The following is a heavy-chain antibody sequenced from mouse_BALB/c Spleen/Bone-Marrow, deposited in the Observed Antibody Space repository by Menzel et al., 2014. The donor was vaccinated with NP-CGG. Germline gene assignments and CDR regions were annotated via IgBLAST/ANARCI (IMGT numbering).Heavy chain of an antibody. CDR1: GYTFTSYW. CDR2: IYPSDSYT. CDR3: TRAGNYGNYYAMDY. Sequence: QVQLKESGAELVRPGASVKLSCKASGYTFTSYWINWVKQRPGQGLEWIGNIYPSDSYTNYNQEFKDKATLTVDKSSSTAYMQLSSPTSEDSAVYFCTRAGNYGNYYAMDYWGQGTSVTVSS. D-gene: IGHD2-1*01. J-gene: IGHJ4*01. V-gene: IGHV1-69*02.